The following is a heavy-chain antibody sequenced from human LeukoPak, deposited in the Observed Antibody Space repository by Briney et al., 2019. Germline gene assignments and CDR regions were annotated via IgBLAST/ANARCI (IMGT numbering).Heavy chain of an antibody. V-gene: IGHV4-59*12. CDR3: ARVPLRSTSYYFDF. D-gene: IGHD5/OR15-5a*01. CDR2: IYYSGST. Sequence: PSETLSLTCTVSGGSISSYYWSWIRQPPGKGLEWIGYIYYSGSTNYNPSLKSRVTISVDTSKNQFSLRLSSVTAADTAVYYCARVPLRSTSYYFDFWGQGAPVTVSS. J-gene: IGHJ4*02. CDR1: GGSISSYY.